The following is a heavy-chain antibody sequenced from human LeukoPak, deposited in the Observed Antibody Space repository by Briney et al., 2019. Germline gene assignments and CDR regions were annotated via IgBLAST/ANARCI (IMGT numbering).Heavy chain of an antibody. V-gene: IGHV3-23*01. CDR3: AKHPASGESGYHAFEY. CDR1: GFTFNSYA. Sequence: GGSLRLSCAASGFTFNSYAMSWVRQAPGKVLEWASSISGSGGTTYYTDSVKGRFTISRDNSKNTLYLQMNSLRAEDTAVYYCAKHPASGESGYHAFEYWGQGTLVTVSS. J-gene: IGHJ4*02. CDR2: ISGSGGTT. D-gene: IGHD3-3*01.